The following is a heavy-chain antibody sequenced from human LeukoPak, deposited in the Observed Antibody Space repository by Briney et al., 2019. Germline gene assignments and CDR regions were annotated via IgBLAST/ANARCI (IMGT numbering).Heavy chain of an antibody. Sequence: SETLSLTCAVYGGSFSGYYWSWIRQPPGKGLEWIGEINHSGSTNYNPSLKSRVTISVDTSKNQFSLKLSSVTAADTAVYYCARGLGDSSGYHSIIDYWGQGTLVTVSS. D-gene: IGHD3-22*01. J-gene: IGHJ4*02. CDR3: ARGLGDSSGYHSIIDY. CDR2: INHSGST. V-gene: IGHV4-34*01. CDR1: GGSFSGYY.